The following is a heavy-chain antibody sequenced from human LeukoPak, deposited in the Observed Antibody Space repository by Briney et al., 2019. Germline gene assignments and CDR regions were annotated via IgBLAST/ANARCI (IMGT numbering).Heavy chain of an antibody. Sequence: PGGSLRLSCAASAFTFSSYGMHCVRQAPGKGRGWVAFIRYDGRNKYYADSVKDRFTISRDNSKNKLYLQINSLRTEDTAVYYCAKDLSSIGPRYFDYWGQGTVVPVSS. CDR2: IRYDGRNK. CDR3: AKDLSSIGPRYFDY. D-gene: IGHD2/OR15-2a*01. J-gene: IGHJ4*02. CDR1: AFTFSSYG. V-gene: IGHV3-30*02.